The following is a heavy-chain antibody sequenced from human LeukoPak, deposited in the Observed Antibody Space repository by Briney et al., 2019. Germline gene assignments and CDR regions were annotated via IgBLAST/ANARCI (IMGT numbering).Heavy chain of an antibody. D-gene: IGHD1-1*01. CDR1: GFTFSSYW. CDR2: IKSKTDGGTT. Sequence: PGGSLRLSCAASGFTFSSYWMSWVRQAPGKGLEWVGRIKSKTDGGTTDYAAPVKGRFTISRDDSKNTLYLQMNSLRAEDTAVYYCARDRRIMQTYHNFYYMDVWGKGTTVTVSS. V-gene: IGHV3-15*01. CDR3: ARDRRIMQTYHNFYYMDV. J-gene: IGHJ6*03.